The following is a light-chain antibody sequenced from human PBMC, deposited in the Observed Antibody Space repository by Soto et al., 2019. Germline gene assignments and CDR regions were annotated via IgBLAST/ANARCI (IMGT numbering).Light chain of an antibody. CDR2: EVI. J-gene: IGLJ3*02. V-gene: IGLV2-14*01. CDR3: SSSTSSSTV. CDR1: SSDVGGYNY. Sequence: QSALTQPASVSGSPGQSITISCTGTSSDVGGYNYVSWYQQHPGKAPKLMIYEVINRPSGVSNRFSGSKSGNTASLTISGLQAEDEADYCCSSSTSSSTVFGGGTKLTVL.